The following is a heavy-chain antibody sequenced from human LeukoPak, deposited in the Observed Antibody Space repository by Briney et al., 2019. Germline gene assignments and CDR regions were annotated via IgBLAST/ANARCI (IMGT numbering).Heavy chain of an antibody. V-gene: IGHV3-48*03. CDR2: ISSSGGTK. Sequence: GGSLRLSCAVSGFTFISYDMNWVRQAPGKGLEWFSYISSSGGTKYYADVVKCRFTVSRDNARNSLYLNMKSLRSEDTALYHCARTGEDYSDNAGYGGFGPWGQGTLVIVSS. D-gene: IGHD5-12*01. CDR1: GFTFISYD. CDR3: ARTGEDYSDNAGYGGFGP. J-gene: IGHJ5*02.